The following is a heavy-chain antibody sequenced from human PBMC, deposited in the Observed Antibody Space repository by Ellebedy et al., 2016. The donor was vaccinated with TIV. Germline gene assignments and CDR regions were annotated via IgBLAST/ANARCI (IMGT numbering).Heavy chain of an antibody. CDR3: ATDLYCSTTSCADY. CDR1: GLTFYIYS. J-gene: IGHJ4*02. CDR2: ISSSSSSM. Sequence: GESLKISXAASGLTFYIYSMNWVRQAPGKGLEWISFISSSSSSMYYADSVKGRFTISRDNAKNSLYLQLNSLRVEDTAVYYCATDLYCSTTSCADYWGQGTLVTVA. V-gene: IGHV3-48*04. D-gene: IGHD2-2*01.